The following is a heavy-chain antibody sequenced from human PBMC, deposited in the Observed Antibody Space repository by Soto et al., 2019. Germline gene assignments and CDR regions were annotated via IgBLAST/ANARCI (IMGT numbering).Heavy chain of an antibody. J-gene: IGHJ4*02. Sequence: EVQLVESGGGLVQPGRSLRLSSAVSGFTFHNYAMHWVRQAPGKGLEWVSCISWNSGHIAYADSVKGRVTISRDNTKNFLYLEMNSLRPEDTASYYCVKGQHSSWYYFDNWGQGTLVTVSS. CDR2: ISWNSGHI. CDR1: GFTFHNYA. CDR3: VKGQHSSWYYFDN. V-gene: IGHV3-9*01. D-gene: IGHD6-13*01.